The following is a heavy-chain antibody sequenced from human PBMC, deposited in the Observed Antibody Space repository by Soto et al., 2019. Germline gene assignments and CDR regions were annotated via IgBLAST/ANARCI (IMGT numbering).Heavy chain of an antibody. CDR1: GFTFSSYS. V-gene: IGHV3-23*01. CDR3: AKNANYDYVWGSYRIDY. D-gene: IGHD3-16*02. Sequence: PGGSLRLSCVASGFTFSSYSMSWVRQAPGKGLEWVSSISGGGGSTYYADSVKGRFTISRDNSKNTLYLQMNSLRAEDTAVYHCAKNANYDYVWGSYRIDYWGQGTQVTVSS. CDR2: ISGGGGST. J-gene: IGHJ4*02.